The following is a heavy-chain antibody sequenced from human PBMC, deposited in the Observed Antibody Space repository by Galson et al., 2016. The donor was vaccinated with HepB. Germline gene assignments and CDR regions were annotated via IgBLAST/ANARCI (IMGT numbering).Heavy chain of an antibody. CDR3: ASDSSNSRLFT. CDR1: GYTFTTSG. J-gene: IGHJ5*02. V-gene: IGHV1-18*01. D-gene: IGHD6-6*01. CDR2: ISTYSGNT. Sequence: SVKVSCKASGYTFTTSGISWVRQAPGQGLEWMGWISTYSGNTKYAQKFQGGLTLTTDSSTTTAYMELRSLRFDDTALYYCASDSSNSRLFTWGQGTLVTVSS.